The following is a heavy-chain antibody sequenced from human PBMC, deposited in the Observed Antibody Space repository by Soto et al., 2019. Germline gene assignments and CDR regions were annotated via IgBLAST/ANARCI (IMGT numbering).Heavy chain of an antibody. CDR2: IWNDGSNK. V-gene: IGHV3-33*01. J-gene: IGHJ6*02. D-gene: IGHD5-12*01. CDR1: GFTFRYHG. CDR3: ARALFPDVDIYAMDV. Sequence: GGSLRLTCAASGFTFRYHGMHWVRQAPGKGREWLAIIWNDGSNKFYAGSVQGRFTISRDNSKNTVYLQMNTLSAEDTAVYYCARALFPDVDIYAMDVWGQGTTVTVSS.